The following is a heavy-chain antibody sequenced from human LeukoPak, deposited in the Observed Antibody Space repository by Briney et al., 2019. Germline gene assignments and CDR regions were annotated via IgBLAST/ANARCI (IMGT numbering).Heavy chain of an antibody. Sequence: GGSLRLSCAASGFTFSSYSMNWVRQAPGKGLEWVSSISSSSSYIYYADSVKGRFTISRDNAKNSLYLQMNSLRAEDTAVYYCARDGVVGATTVFDYWGQGTLVTVSS. CDR1: GFTFSSYS. CDR2: ISSSSSYI. V-gene: IGHV3-21*01. CDR3: ARDGVVGATTVFDY. J-gene: IGHJ4*02. D-gene: IGHD1-26*01.